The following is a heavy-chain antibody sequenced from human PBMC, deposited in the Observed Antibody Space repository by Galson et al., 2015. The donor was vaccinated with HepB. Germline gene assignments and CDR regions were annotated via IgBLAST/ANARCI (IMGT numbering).Heavy chain of an antibody. V-gene: IGHV3-30*04. J-gene: IGHJ4*02. CDR2: ISYDGSNK. CDR1: GFTFSSYA. CDR3: ARGGSYYVGKGPYGY. Sequence: SLRLSCAASGFTFSSYAMHWVRQAPGKGLEWVAVISYDGSNKYYADSVKGRFTISRDNSKNTLYLQMNSLRAEDTAVYYCARGGSYYVGKGPYGYWGQGTLVTVSS. D-gene: IGHD1-26*01.